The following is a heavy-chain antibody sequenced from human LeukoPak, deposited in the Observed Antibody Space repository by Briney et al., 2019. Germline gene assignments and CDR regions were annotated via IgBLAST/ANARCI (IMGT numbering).Heavy chain of an antibody. D-gene: IGHD1-26*01. CDR2: IRNLAYGGAP. J-gene: IGHJ6*02. Sequence: GGSLRLSCTASGFTVGDYAMSWVRQAPGKGLEWVGFIRNLAYGGAPEYAASVRGRFTISRDKYKSIAYLQMNSLKTEDTGIYYCTSDTGSYLAYYGLDVWGQGITVTVSS. CDR3: TSDTGSYLAYYGLDV. V-gene: IGHV3-49*04. CDR1: GFTVGDYA.